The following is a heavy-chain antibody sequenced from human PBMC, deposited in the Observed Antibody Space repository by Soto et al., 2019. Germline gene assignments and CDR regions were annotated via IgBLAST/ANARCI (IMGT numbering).Heavy chain of an antibody. J-gene: IGHJ4*02. V-gene: IGHV3-21*01. D-gene: IGHD6-13*01. CDR1: GFTFSSYS. CDR3: ASAEQLADLDY. CDR2: ISSSSSYI. Sequence: GGSLRLSCAAFGFTFSSYSMNWVRQAPGKGLEWVSSISSSSSYIYYADSVKGRFTISRDNAKNSLYLQMNSLRAEDTAVYYCASAEQLADLDYWGQGTLVTVSS.